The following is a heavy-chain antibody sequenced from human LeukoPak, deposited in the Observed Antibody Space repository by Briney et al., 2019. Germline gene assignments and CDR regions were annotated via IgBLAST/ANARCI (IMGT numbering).Heavy chain of an antibody. CDR2: ISSDGINT. CDR3: AKDISAYGSY. Sequence: GGSLRLSCAASGFTFSTYWMHWVRQAPGKGLVWVSRISSDGINTNYADSVKGRFTISRDNAKNSLYLQMNSLRAEDTALYYCAKDISAYGSYWGQGTLVTVSS. D-gene: IGHD3-10*01. J-gene: IGHJ4*02. V-gene: IGHV3-74*01. CDR1: GFTFSTYW.